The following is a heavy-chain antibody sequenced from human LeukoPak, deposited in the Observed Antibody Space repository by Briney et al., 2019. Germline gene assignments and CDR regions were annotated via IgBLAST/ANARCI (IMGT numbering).Heavy chain of an antibody. Sequence: KTGGSLRLSCAASGFTFSDYYMSWIRQAPGKGLEWVSYISSSSSYTNYADSVKGRFTISRDNAKNSLYLQMNSLRAEDTAVYYCARDVDREMANFDYWGQGTLVTVSS. V-gene: IGHV3-11*06. CDR1: GFTFSDYY. J-gene: IGHJ4*02. CDR3: ARDVDREMANFDY. D-gene: IGHD5-24*01. CDR2: ISSSSSYT.